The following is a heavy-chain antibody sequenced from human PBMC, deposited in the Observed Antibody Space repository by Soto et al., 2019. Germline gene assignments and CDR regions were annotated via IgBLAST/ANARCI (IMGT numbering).Heavy chain of an antibody. CDR3: AHRAGINVNWNGGYVDS. CDR2: TYWDDDK. CDR1: GFSLSARPVG. J-gene: IGHJ4*02. Sequence: KESGPTRVKPTQTLTLTCTFSGFSLSARPVGVGWIRQPPGKALERLALTYWDDDKRYSPSLKSKLTITKDTSKNQEVHTKTNMDPVDTAIYYCAHRAGINVNWNGGYVDSWGQGALVTVSS. V-gene: IGHV2-5*02. D-gene: IGHD1-1*01.